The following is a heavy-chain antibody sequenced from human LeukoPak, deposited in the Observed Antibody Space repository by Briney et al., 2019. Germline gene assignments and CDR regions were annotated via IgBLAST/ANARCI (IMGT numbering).Heavy chain of an antibody. D-gene: IGHD3-22*01. Sequence: ASVKVSCKASGYTFTGYYMHWVRQAPGQGLEWMGRINPNSGGTNYARKFQGRVTMTRDTSISTAYMELSRLRSDDTAVYYCARVRRYYDSSGYYYFDYWGQGTLVTVSS. V-gene: IGHV1-2*06. CDR2: INPNSGGT. CDR3: ARVRRYYDSSGYYYFDY. CDR1: GYTFTGYY. J-gene: IGHJ4*02.